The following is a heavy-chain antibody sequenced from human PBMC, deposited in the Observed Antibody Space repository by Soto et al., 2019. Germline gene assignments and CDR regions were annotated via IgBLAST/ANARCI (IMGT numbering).Heavy chain of an antibody. CDR1: GVSISGSHW. Sequence: PSETLSLTCTVSGVSISGSHWWSWVRQPKGKGLEWIAEIYHSESTNYKPSLKRRDTISVDKSKNQCSLELTSVTVSYTAVYYCARSGSGWYYFDYWGQGALVTVSS. V-gene: IGHV4-4*02. J-gene: IGHJ4*02. D-gene: IGHD6-19*01. CDR2: IYHSEST. CDR3: ARSGSGWYYFDY.